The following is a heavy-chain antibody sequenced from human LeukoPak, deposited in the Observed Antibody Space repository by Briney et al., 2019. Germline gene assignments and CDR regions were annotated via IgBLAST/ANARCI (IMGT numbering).Heavy chain of an antibody. CDR3: ASRGYYEEKEIY. D-gene: IGHD3-22*01. CDR1: GFTFSSYS. J-gene: IGHJ4*02. Sequence: PGGSLRLSCAASGFTFSSYSMNWVRQAPGKGLGWGSSISSSRSYVYHADSVKGRFTISRDNPKNSLYLQMNSLRAEDTAVYYCASRGYYEEKEIYWGRGTVVTVSS. V-gene: IGHV3-21*01. CDR2: ISSSRSYV.